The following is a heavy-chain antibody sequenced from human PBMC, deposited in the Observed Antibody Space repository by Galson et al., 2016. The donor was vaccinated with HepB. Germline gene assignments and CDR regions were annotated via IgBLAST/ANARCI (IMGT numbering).Heavy chain of an antibody. CDR2: ISGSGRST. CDR1: GFSFSSHG. Sequence: SLRLSCAASGFSFSSHGMSWVRQAPGKGLEWVSVISGSGRSTYYADSVKGRFTITRDNPKSTRFLQMNSLRAEDTALYYCAKDKSGAVAGIGRLDHWGQGTLVAVSS. CDR3: AKDKSGAVAGIGRLDH. V-gene: IGHV3-23*01. J-gene: IGHJ4*02. D-gene: IGHD6-13*01.